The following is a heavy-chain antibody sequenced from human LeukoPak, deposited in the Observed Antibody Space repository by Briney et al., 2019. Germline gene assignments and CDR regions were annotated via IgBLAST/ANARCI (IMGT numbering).Heavy chain of an antibody. Sequence: GSLRLSCAASGFTLSSFGMVWVRQAPGKGLEWVTLMWYDGRNKYYADSVKGRFTISRDNSKNTVYLQMNSLRGEDTAVYYCARVGDMEAFDIWGQGTRVTVSS. CDR1: GFTLSSFG. V-gene: IGHV3-33*01. D-gene: IGHD3-16*01. CDR2: MWYDGRNK. CDR3: ARVGDMEAFDI. J-gene: IGHJ3*02.